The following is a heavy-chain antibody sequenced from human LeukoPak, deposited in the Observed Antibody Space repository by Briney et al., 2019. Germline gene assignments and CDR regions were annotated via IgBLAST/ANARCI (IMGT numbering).Heavy chain of an antibody. Sequence: SETLSLTCAVYGGSFSGYYWSWIRQPPGKGLEWIGEIDHSGSTNYNPSLKSRVTISVDTSKNQFSLKLSSVTAADTAVYYCARGQQLIRYWGQGTLVTVSS. CDR3: ARGQQLIRY. CDR2: IDHSGST. D-gene: IGHD6-13*01. J-gene: IGHJ4*02. V-gene: IGHV4-34*01. CDR1: GGSFSGYY.